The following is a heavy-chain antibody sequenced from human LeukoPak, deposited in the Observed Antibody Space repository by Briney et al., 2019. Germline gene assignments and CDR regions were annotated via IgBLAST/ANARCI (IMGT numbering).Heavy chain of an antibody. CDR1: GYTFTSCD. CDR3: ARGEYSSSWYPFDY. Sequence: ASVKVSCKASGYTFTSCDINWVRQAPGQGLEWMGWMKSNSGDTHFAQKFQGRVTMTRDTSISTAFMELSSLRSEDTAVYYCARGEYSSSWYPFDYWGQGSPVTVSS. CDR2: MKSNSGDT. J-gene: IGHJ4*02. D-gene: IGHD6-13*01. V-gene: IGHV1-8*01.